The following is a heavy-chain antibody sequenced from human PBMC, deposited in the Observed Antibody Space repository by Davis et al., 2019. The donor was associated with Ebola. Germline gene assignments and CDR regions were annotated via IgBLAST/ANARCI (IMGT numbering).Heavy chain of an antibody. CDR1: AFTFSSYS. D-gene: IGHD6-19*01. Sequence: GESLKISCAASAFTFSSYSMNWVRQAPGKGLEWVSYISSSSSTIYYADSVKGRFTISRDNAKNSLYLQMNSLRDEETAVYYCARGGLVQYYYYGMDVWGKGTTVTVSS. CDR2: ISSSSSTI. CDR3: ARGGLVQYYYYGMDV. J-gene: IGHJ6*04. V-gene: IGHV3-48*02.